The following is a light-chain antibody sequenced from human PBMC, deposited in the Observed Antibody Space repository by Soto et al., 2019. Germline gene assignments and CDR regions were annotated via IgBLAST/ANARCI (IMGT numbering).Light chain of an antibody. CDR3: QTWGTGIVV. CDR2: LNSDGSH. CDR1: SGHSSYT. J-gene: IGLJ2*01. Sequence: QSVLTQSPSASASLGASVKLTCTLSSGHSSYTIAWHQQQPEKGPQYLMKLNSDGSHNKGDGIPDRFSGSSSGTERYLTISSLQSEDEADYYCQTWGTGIVVFGGGTKVTVL. V-gene: IGLV4-69*01.